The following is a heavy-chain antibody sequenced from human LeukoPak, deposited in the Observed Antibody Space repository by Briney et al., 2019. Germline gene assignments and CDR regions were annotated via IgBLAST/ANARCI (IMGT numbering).Heavy chain of an antibody. CDR2: ISSSSSTT. Sequence: GGSLRLSCAASGFTFSSYSMNWVRQAPGKGLEWVSYISSSSSTTYYADSVRGRFTISRDNAKNSLYLQMNSLRDEDTAAYYCARVQYGSGSYYLDYWGQGTLVTVSS. J-gene: IGHJ4*02. D-gene: IGHD3-10*01. CDR1: GFTFSSYS. CDR3: ARVQYGSGSYYLDY. V-gene: IGHV3-48*02.